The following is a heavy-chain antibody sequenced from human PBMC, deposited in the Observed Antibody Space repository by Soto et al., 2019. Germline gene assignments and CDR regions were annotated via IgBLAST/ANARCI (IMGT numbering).Heavy chain of an antibody. V-gene: IGHV3-23*01. J-gene: IGHJ4*02. D-gene: IGHD5-18*01. CDR3: AKGLLPIQLWFPFDY. CDR2: ISGSGGST. Sequence: EVQLLESGGGLVQPGGSLRLSCAASGFTFSSYAMSWVRQAPGKGLEWVSAISGSGGSTYYADSVKGRFTISRDNSKNSLYLQMNSLRAEDTAVYYCAKGLLPIQLWFPFDYWGQGTLVTVSS. CDR1: GFTFSSYA.